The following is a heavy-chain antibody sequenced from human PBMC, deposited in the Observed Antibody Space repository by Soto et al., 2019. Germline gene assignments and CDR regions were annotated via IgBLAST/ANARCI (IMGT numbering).Heavy chain of an antibody. CDR2: INAGNGNT. Sequence: VASVKVSCKASGYTFTSYAMHWVRQAPGQRLEWMGWINAGNGNTKYSQKFQGRVTITRDTSASTAYMELSSLRSEDTAVYYCARARVVPAAITSENWFDPWGQGTLVTVSS. D-gene: IGHD2-2*01. CDR3: ARARVVPAAITSENWFDP. J-gene: IGHJ5*02. CDR1: GYTFTSYA. V-gene: IGHV1-3*01.